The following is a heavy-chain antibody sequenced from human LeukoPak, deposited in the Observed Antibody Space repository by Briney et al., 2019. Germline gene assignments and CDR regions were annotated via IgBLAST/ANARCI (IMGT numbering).Heavy chain of an antibody. CDR1: GGSISSYY. Sequence: SETLSLTCTVSGGSISSYYWSWIRQPPGKGLEWIGYINYSGSTNYNPSLKSRVTISVDTSKNQFSLKLRSVTAADTAVYYCARGGMVRGVFDYWGQGTLVTVSS. D-gene: IGHD3-10*01. J-gene: IGHJ4*02. V-gene: IGHV4-59*01. CDR2: INYSGST. CDR3: ARGGMVRGVFDY.